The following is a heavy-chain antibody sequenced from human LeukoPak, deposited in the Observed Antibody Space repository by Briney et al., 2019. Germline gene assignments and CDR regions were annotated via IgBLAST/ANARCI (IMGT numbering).Heavy chain of an antibody. CDR3: APNYYDSSGYFNWFDP. CDR1: GYTFTSYD. Sequence: ASVKVSCKASGYTFTSYDINWVRQATGQGLEWMGWMYPNSGNTGYAQKFQGRVTMTRNTSISTAYMELSSLRSEDTAVYYCAPNYYDSSGYFNWFDPWGQGTLVTVSS. V-gene: IGHV1-8*01. CDR2: MYPNSGNT. J-gene: IGHJ5*02. D-gene: IGHD3-22*01.